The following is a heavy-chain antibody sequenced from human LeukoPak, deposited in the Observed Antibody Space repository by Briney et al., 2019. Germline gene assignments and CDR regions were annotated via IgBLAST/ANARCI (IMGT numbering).Heavy chain of an antibody. V-gene: IGHV3-7*01. CDR3: ARDRTVTTFDS. CDR1: RFTFGRYW. CDR2: IKQDGSQR. D-gene: IGHD4-17*01. J-gene: IGHJ4*02. Sequence: GGPLRLSCAASRFTFGRYWMSRARQAPGKGIGWVANIKQDGSQRYYVDSVKGRFIISRDNAKNSLYLQMIGLRVEDTALYYCARDRTVTTFDSWGQGTLVTVSS.